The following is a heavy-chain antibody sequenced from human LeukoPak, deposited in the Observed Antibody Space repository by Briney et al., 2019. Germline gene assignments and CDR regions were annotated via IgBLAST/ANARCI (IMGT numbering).Heavy chain of an antibody. J-gene: IGHJ4*02. V-gene: IGHV4-34*01. D-gene: IGHD6-19*01. CDR3: ARHYQAVAGTLGY. Sequence: SETLSLTCAVYGGSFSGYYWSWIRQPPGKGLEWIGEINHSGSTNYNPSLKSRVTISVDTSKNQFSLKLSSVTAADTAVYYCARHYQAVAGTLGYWGQGTLVTVSS. CDR2: INHSGST. CDR1: GGSFSGYY.